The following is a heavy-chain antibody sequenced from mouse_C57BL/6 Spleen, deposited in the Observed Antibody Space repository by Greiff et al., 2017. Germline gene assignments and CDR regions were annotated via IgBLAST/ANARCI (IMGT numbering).Heavy chain of an antibody. J-gene: IGHJ3*01. CDR1: GFTFSSYG. V-gene: IGHV5-6*01. D-gene: IGHD2-4*01. CDR3: ARGGLYDYEFGY. Sequence: EVQLVESGGDLVKPGASLTLSCAASGFTFSSYGMSWVRQTPDKRLEWVATISSGGSYTNYPDSVKGRFTISRDKAKNTLYLQMSSLKSEDTAMYSCARGGLYDYEFGYWGQGTLVTVA. CDR2: ISSGGSYT.